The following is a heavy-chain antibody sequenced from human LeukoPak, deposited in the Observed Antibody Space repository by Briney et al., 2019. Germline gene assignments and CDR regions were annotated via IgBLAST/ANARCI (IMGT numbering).Heavy chain of an antibody. CDR2: IYYRGST. Sequence: PSETLSLTCTVSGDSMTSTSHFWDWVRQPPGKGLEWIGSIYYRGSTYYNPSLKSRVTISVDTSKNQFSLKLTSVTAADTAVYYCARSMIRGVSSFDYWGQGTLVTVSS. J-gene: IGHJ4*02. CDR1: GDSMTSTSHF. D-gene: IGHD3-10*01. CDR3: ARSMIRGVSSFDY. V-gene: IGHV4-39*07.